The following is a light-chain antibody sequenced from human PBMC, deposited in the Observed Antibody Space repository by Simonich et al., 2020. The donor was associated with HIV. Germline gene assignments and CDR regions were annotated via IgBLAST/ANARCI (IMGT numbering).Light chain of an antibody. CDR1: KLGEKY. Sequence: SYELTQPPSMSVSPGQTASITCSGDKLGEKYACWNQQKPGQSLVLVIYKDDKRFSGIPERFSGSMSGNTATLTISGAQATDEAVYYCQAWDGGTVVFGGGTKLTVL. CDR2: KDD. J-gene: IGLJ3*02. CDR3: QAWDGGTVV. V-gene: IGLV3-1*01.